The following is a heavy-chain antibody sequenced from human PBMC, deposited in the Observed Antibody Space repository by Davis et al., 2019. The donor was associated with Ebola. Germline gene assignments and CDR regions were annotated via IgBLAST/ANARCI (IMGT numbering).Heavy chain of an antibody. J-gene: IGHJ4*02. CDR2: IDPDGSRV. CDR3: ARSGENGGNDS. D-gene: IGHD3-10*01. Sequence: PGGSLRLSCAASGFTFRSYYMHWVRQVSGKGLVWVSGIDPDGSRVSYADSVKGRFTISRDNAKSTLYLEMNSLRVEDSALYYCARSGENGGNDSWGQGTLVTVSS. V-gene: IGHV3-74*01. CDR1: GFTFRSYY.